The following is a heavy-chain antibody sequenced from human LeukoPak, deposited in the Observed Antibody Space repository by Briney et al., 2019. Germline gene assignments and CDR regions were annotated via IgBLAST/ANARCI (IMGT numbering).Heavy chain of an antibody. V-gene: IGHV3-23*01. D-gene: IGHD6-13*01. CDR3: AKAPYSSSWYLDFDY. CDR1: GFTFSNYA. CDR2: ISGSGGST. J-gene: IGHJ4*02. Sequence: GGSLRLSCAASGFTFSNYAMSWVRQAPGKGLEWVSAISGSGGSTYYADSVKGRFTISRDNSKNSLYLQMNSLRAEDTALYYCAKAPYSSSWYLDFDYWGQGTLVTVSS.